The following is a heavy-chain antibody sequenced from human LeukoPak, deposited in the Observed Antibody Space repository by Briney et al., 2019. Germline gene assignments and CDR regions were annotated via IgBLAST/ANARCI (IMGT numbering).Heavy chain of an antibody. V-gene: IGHV4-34*01. J-gene: IGHJ4*02. CDR2: INHSGST. D-gene: IGHD3-3*01. CDR1: GGSMSPYH. Sequence: SETLSLTCTVSGGSMSPYHWGWIRQPPGKGLEWIGEINHSGSTNYNPSLKSRVTISVDTSKNQFSLKLSSVTAADTAVYYCARVPYYDFWSGYSSESAYFDYWGQGTLVTVSS. CDR3: ARVPYYDFWSGYSSESAYFDY.